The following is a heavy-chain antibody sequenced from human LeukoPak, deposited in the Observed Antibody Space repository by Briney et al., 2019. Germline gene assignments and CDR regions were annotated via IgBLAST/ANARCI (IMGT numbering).Heavy chain of an antibody. Sequence: SETLSLTCTVSGGSISSTSYYWAWIRQPPGKGPQWIGTIYYSGSTYYSPSLKSRVAISVDTSKNQFSLELSSVTAADTAVYFCARLIEMAFDTWGQGTMVSVSS. CDR1: GGSISSTSYY. D-gene: IGHD5-24*01. CDR2: IYYSGST. CDR3: ARLIEMAFDT. V-gene: IGHV4-39*01. J-gene: IGHJ3*02.